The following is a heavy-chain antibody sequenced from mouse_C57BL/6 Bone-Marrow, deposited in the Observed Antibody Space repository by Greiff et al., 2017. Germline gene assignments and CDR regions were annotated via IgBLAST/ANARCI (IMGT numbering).Heavy chain of an antibody. CDR3: ARDVSTRAYWYFDV. CDR1: GYTFTSYW. Sequence: QVQLQQPGAELVKPGASVKLSCKASGYTFTSYWMQWVQQRPGQGLEWIGEIDPSDSYTNYHQKLKGQATLTVDTSTSTAYMQLSSLASEDSAVYYCARDVSTRAYWYFDVWGTGTTVTVSS. J-gene: IGHJ1*03. V-gene: IGHV1-50*01. CDR2: IDPSDSYT. D-gene: IGHD2-1*01.